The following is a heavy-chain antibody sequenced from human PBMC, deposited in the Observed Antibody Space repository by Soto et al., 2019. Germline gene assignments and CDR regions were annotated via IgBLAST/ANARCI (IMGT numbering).Heavy chain of an antibody. CDR3: ARDTLAARPPHIVDFYYYYMDV. CDR2: IWYDGSNK. CDR1: GFTFSSYG. J-gene: IGHJ6*03. D-gene: IGHD6-6*01. Sequence: GGSLRLSCAASGFTFSSYGMHWVRQAPGKGLEWVAVIWYDGSNKYYADSVKGRFTISRDNSKNTLYLQMNSLRAEDTAVYYCARDTLAARPPHIVDFYYYYMDVWGKGTTVTVSS. V-gene: IGHV3-33*01.